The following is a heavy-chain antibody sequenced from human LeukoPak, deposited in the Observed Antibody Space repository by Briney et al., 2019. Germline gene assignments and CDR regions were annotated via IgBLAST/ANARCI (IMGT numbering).Heavy chain of an antibody. Sequence: SETLSLTCTVSGGSISNYYWSWIRQPPGKGLEWIGYIYTSGSTNYNPSLKSRVTISVDTSKNQFSLKLSSVTAADTAVYYCAHYYAGGWFDPRGQGTLVTVSS. CDR3: AHYYAGGWFDP. CDR2: IYTSGST. CDR1: GGSISNYY. V-gene: IGHV4-4*09. J-gene: IGHJ5*02. D-gene: IGHD3-22*01.